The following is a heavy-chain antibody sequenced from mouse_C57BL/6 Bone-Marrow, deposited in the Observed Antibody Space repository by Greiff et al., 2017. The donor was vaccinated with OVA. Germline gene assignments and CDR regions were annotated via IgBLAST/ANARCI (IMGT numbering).Heavy chain of an antibody. V-gene: IGHV1-81*01. CDR2: IYPRSGNT. D-gene: IGHD1-1*01. CDR1: GYTFTSYG. J-gene: IGHJ4*01. Sequence: QVQLQQSGAELARPGASVKLSCKASGYTFTSYGISWVKQRTGQGLEWIGEIYPRSGNTYYNEKFKGKATLTADKSSSTAYMELRSLTSEDSTVYFCAREGNYYGSSYPYYYAMDYWGQGTSVTVSS. CDR3: AREGNYYGSSYPYYYAMDY.